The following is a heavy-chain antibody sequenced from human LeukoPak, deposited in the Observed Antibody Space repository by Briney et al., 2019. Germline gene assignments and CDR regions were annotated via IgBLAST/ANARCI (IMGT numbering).Heavy chain of an antibody. V-gene: IGHV1-2*02. J-gene: IGHJ4*02. D-gene: IGHD5/OR15-5a*01. CDR3: ARVDLRMGPFDY. Sequence: GASVKVSCKASGYTFTGYYMHWVRQAPGQGLEWMGWINPNSGGTNYAQKFQGRVTMTRDTSISTDYMELSRLRSDDTAVYYCARVDLRMGPFDYWGQGTLVTVSS. CDR2: INPNSGGT. CDR1: GYTFTGYY.